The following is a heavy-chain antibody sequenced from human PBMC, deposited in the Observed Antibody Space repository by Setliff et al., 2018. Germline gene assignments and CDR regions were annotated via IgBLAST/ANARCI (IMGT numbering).Heavy chain of an antibody. V-gene: IGHV4-39*07. CDR1: GGSISRSSYY. J-gene: IGHJ4*02. CDR2: IYYDGRT. Sequence: SETLSLTCGVSGGSISRSSYYWTWIRQPPGKGLEWIASIYYDGRTFAHPSVRGRVTISEDTSKNHFSLRMTSVTAADTAVYYCARDPGFHSGTWSLDSWGQGRLVTVS. CDR3: ARDPGFHSGTWSLDS. D-gene: IGHD2-21*01.